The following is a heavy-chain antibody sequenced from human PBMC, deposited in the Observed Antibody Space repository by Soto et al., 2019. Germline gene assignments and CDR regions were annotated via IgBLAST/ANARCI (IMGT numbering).Heavy chain of an antibody. CDR2: ITTNGVNR. V-gene: IGHV3-23*01. CDR3: TKGWQHGS. Sequence: EVQLLQSGGGLVQPGGSLRLSCAASGFTFSNYAMRWVRQAPGKGLECVSPITTNGVNRHYADSVKGRFSVSRDNSKKAVSQQMNILMADDSAVEYCTKGWQHGSRGQGTRVTVSS. D-gene: IGHD6-13*01. CDR1: GFTFSNYA. J-gene: IGHJ4*02.